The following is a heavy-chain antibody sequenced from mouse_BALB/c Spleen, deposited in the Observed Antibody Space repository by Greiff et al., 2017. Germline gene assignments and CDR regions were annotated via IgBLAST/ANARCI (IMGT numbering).Heavy chain of an antibody. Sequence: EVQLQQSGPGLVKPSQSLSLTCTVTGYSITSDYAWNWIRQFPGNKLEWMGYISYSGSTSYNPSLKSRISITRDTSKNQFFLQLNSVTTEDTATYYCARWGSSYGYFDVWGAGTTVTVSS. CDR1: GYSITSDYA. D-gene: IGHD1-1*01. V-gene: IGHV3-2*02. CDR3: ARWGSSYGYFDV. J-gene: IGHJ1*01. CDR2: ISYSGST.